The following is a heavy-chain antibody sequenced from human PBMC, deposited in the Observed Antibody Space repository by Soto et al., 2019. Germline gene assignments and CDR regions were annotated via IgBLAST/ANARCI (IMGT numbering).Heavy chain of an antibody. J-gene: IGHJ6*02. CDR1: GFTFSSYE. CDR3: ARDHKGGYYYYGMDV. Sequence: PGGALRLSCAASGFTFSSYEMNWVRQAPGKGLEWVSYISSSGSTIYYADSVEGRFTISRDNAKNSLYLQMNSLRAEDTAVYYCARDHKGGYYYYGMDVWGQGTTVTVSS. V-gene: IGHV3-48*03. CDR2: ISSSGSTI.